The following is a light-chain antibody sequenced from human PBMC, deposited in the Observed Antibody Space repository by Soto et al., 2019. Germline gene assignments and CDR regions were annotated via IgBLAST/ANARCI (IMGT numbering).Light chain of an antibody. CDR2: KAS. Sequence: IQMTQSPSTLSASVGDRVTITCRASQSISSWLAWYQQKPGKAPKLLIYKASTLQSGVPSRFSGSGSGTEFTLTISSLQPDDIAIYYCQQYTSYSSLTFGGGTKAEIK. CDR3: QQYTSYSSLT. CDR1: QSISSW. V-gene: IGKV1-5*03. J-gene: IGKJ4*01.